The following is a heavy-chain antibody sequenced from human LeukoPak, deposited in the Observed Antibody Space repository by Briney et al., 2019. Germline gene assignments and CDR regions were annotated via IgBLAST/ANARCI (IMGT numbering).Heavy chain of an antibody. D-gene: IGHD2-2*01. CDR1: EGTYSSYA. CDR3: ARQGYCSSTSCYGGGYYYYGMDV. Sequence: SVKVSCKASEGTYSSYAISWVRQAPGQGLEWMGGIIPIFRTANYAQKFQGRVTITADESTSTAYMELSSLRSEDTAVYYCARQGYCSSTSCYGGGYYYYGMDVWGKGTTVTVSS. V-gene: IGHV1-69*01. CDR2: IIPIFRTA. J-gene: IGHJ6*04.